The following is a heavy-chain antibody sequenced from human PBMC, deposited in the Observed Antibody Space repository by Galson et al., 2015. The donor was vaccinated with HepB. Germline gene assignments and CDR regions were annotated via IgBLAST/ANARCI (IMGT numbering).Heavy chain of an antibody. CDR1: GGTFSSYA. D-gene: IGHD5-12*01. J-gene: IGHJ6*03. V-gene: IGHV1-69*01. CDR2: IIPIFGTA. Sequence: QSGAEVKKPGESLRISCKASGGTFSSYAISWVRQAPGQGLEWMGGIIPIFGTANYAQKFQGRVTITADESTSTAYMELSSLRSEDTAVYYCAGPRGYSGYDPTPPTYYYYMDVWGKGTTVTASS. CDR3: AGPRGYSGYDPTPPTYYYYMDV.